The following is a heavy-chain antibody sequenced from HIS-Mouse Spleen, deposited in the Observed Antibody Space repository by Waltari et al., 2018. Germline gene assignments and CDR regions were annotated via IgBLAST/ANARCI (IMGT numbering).Heavy chain of an antibody. Sequence: QLQLQESGPGLVKPSETLSLTCTVSGGSISSSSYYWGWIRQPPVKGLEWIGSIYYSGRTYYNPSLKSRGTISVGTSKNQFSLKLGSVTAADTAVYYCAREIPYSSSWYDWYFDLWGRGTLVTVSS. V-gene: IGHV4-39*07. J-gene: IGHJ2*01. CDR1: GGSISSSSYY. CDR3: AREIPYSSSWYDWYFDL. D-gene: IGHD6-13*01. CDR2: IYYSGRT.